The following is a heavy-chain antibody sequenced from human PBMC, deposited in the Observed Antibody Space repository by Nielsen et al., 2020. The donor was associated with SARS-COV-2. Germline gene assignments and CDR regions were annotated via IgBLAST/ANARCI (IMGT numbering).Heavy chain of an antibody. CDR3: ARDQSYGGNSLYYYYGMDV. CDR2: INPNSGGT. CDR1: GYTFTGYY. Sequence: ASVKVSCKASGYTFTGYYMHWVRQAPGQGLEWMGWINPNSGGTHYAQKFQGRVTMTRDTSISTAYMELSRLRSEDTAVYYCARDQSYGGNSLYYYYGMDVWGQGTTVTVSS. V-gene: IGHV1-2*02. J-gene: IGHJ6*02. D-gene: IGHD4-23*01.